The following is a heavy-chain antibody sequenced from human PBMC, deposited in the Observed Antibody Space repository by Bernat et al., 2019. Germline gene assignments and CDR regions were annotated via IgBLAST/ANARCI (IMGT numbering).Heavy chain of an antibody. Sequence: EVQLVESGGGVVQPGGSLRLSCAASGFTFDDYAMHWVRQAPGKGLEWVSLISGDGGSTYYADSVKGRFTISRDNSKNSLYLQMNSLRTEDTALYYCANHDYGDLPRGFDIWGQGTMVTVSS. CDR1: GFTFDDYA. V-gene: IGHV3-43*02. CDR2: ISGDGGST. D-gene: IGHD4-17*01. J-gene: IGHJ3*02. CDR3: ANHDYGDLPRGFDI.